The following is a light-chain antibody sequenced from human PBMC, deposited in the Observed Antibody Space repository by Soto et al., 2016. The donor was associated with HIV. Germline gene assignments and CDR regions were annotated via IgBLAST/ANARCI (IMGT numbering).Light chain of an antibody. J-gene: IGLJ2*01. CDR3: QVWDSHSDQVV. CDR2: NNI. V-gene: IGLV3-21*03. Sequence: SYELTQSPSVSVAPGKTAKITCGGDNVGSKSVHWYQQKPGQAPVLVVYNNIDRPSGIPERFSGSNSENAATLTISRVEAGDEADYYCQVWDSHSDQVVFGGGTKLTV. CDR1: NVGSKS.